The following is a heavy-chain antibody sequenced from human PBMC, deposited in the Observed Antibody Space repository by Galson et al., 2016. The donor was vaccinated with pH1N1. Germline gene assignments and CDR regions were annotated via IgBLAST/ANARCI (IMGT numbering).Heavy chain of an antibody. J-gene: IGHJ3*02. CDR3: AREWRYYDSSGFPINDAFDI. CDR2: IYYSGNT. D-gene: IGHD3-22*01. Sequence: ETLSLTCTVAGGSIGANYWSWIRQSPGGGLEWIGYIYYSGNTKYNPSLKGRVIISVNTSKNQFDLKLSSVTAADTAVYYCAREWRYYDSSGFPINDAFDIWGQGTVVTVSS. V-gene: IGHV4-59*01. CDR1: GGSIGANY.